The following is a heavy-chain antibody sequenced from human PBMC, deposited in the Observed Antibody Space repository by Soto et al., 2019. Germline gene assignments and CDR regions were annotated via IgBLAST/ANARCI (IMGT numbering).Heavy chain of an antibody. V-gene: IGHV3-23*01. D-gene: IGHD2-15*01. J-gene: IGHJ4*02. CDR2: ISGSGGST. CDR3: AKDTCSGGSCSLDY. CDR1: GFTFSSYA. Sequence: PGGSLRLSCAASGFTFSSYAMSWVRQAPGKGLEWVSAISGSGGSTYYADSVKGRFTISRDNSKNTLYLQMNSLRAEDTAVYYCAKDTCSGGSCSLDYWGQGTLVTVS.